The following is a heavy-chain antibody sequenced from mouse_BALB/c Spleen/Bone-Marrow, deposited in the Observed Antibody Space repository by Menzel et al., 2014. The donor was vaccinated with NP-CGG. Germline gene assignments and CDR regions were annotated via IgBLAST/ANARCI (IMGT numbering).Heavy chain of an antibody. CDR2: ISSGGGRI. Sequence: EVQGVESGGGLVKPGGSLKLSCAASGFAFSGNDMSWVRQIPEKRLEWVAYISSGGGRIYYPDTVKGRFTISRDNAKSTLYLQMNSPKSEDTAMYYCARQRGYAYAIDYWGQGTSVTVSS. CDR1: GFAFSGND. CDR3: ARQRGYAYAIDY. V-gene: IGHV5-12-1*01. D-gene: IGHD2-2*01. J-gene: IGHJ4*01.